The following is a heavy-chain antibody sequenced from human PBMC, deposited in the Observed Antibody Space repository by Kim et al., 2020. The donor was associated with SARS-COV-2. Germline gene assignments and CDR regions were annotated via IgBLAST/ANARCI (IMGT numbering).Heavy chain of an antibody. V-gene: IGHV1-69*13. CDR2: IIPIFGTA. J-gene: IGHJ6*02. D-gene: IGHD3-10*01. CDR1: GGTFSSYA. Sequence: SVKVSCKASGGTFSSYAISWVRQAPGQGLEWMGGIIPIFGTANYAQKFQGRVTITADESTSTAYMELSSLSSEDTAVYYCAVTMVRGADYYYYGMDVWGQGTTVTVSS. CDR3: AVTMVRGADYYYYGMDV.